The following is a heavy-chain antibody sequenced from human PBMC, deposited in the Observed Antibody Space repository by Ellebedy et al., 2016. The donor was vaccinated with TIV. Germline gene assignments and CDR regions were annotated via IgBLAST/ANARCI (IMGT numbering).Heavy chain of an antibody. CDR2: INTDGTST. Sequence: GGSLRLSCAASGFTFTNYWMHWVRQAPGKGPVWVSRINTDGTSTRYADSVKGRFTISRDNAKNMVYLQMNSPRAEDTAVYYCATYTSTTSLGHWGRGTLVTVSS. D-gene: IGHD6-13*01. V-gene: IGHV3-74*01. CDR1: GFTFTNYW. CDR3: ATYTSTTSLGH. J-gene: IGHJ4*02.